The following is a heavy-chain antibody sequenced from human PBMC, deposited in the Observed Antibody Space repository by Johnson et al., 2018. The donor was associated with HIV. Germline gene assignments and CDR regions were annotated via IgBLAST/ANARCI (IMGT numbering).Heavy chain of an antibody. CDR2: ISGSGFDT. CDR3: ARDSARTYYYGSGSPPSAFDI. D-gene: IGHD3-10*01. V-gene: IGHV3-11*04. CDR1: NFTFKDYY. Sequence: QMLLVESGGGLVQPGGSLRLSCAASNFTFKDYYMNWIRQAPGKGLEWISYISGSGFDTFYADSVKGRFTISSDNAKKSLYLQMSSLKAEDTAVYYCARDSARTYYYGSGSPPSAFDIWGQGTMVTVSS. J-gene: IGHJ3*02.